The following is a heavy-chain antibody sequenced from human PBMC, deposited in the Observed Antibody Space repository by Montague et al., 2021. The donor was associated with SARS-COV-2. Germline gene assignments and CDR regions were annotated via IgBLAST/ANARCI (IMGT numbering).Heavy chain of an antibody. CDR3: ARGHLSVSMIVVVFTSASYYFDY. V-gene: IGHV4-34*01. J-gene: IGHJ4*02. CDR1: GGSFGDDH. Sequence: SETLSLTCGVYGGSFGDDHWSWIRQPPGKGLEWIGDIKQSGSTNYNPSLKSRVTISVDTSKNQFSLKLTSVTAADTAVYFCARGHLSVSMIVVVFTSASYYFDYWGQGVQVTVSS. D-gene: IGHD3-22*01. CDR2: IKQSGST.